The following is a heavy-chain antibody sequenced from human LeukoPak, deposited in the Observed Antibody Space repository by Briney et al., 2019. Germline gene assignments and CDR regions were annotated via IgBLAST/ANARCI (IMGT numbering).Heavy chain of an antibody. CDR1: GFTFSSSA. CDR3: AKSNWNDIYYFDY. CDR2: ISGSGDRT. D-gene: IGHD1-1*01. V-gene: IGHV3-23*01. Sequence: GGSLRLSCAASGFTFSSSAMSWVRQAPGKGLEWVSTISGSGDRTYYADSVKGRFTISRDNSKNTLYLQMNSLRAEDTAVHYCAKSNWNDIYYFDYWGQGTLVTVSS. J-gene: IGHJ4*02.